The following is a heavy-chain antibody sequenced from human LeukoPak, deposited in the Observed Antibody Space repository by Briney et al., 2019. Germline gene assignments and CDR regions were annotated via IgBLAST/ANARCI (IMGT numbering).Heavy chain of an antibody. D-gene: IGHD3-22*01. CDR3: ARDRGNYYDSSDYYSPLDY. J-gene: IGHJ4*02. V-gene: IGHV3-23*01. CDR2: ISGSGGST. Sequence: GGSLRLSCAASGFTFSSYAMSWVRQAPGKGLEWVSAISGSGGSTYYADSVKGRFTISRDNSKNTLYLQMNSLRAEDTAVYYCARDRGNYYDSSDYYSPLDYWGQGTLVTVSS. CDR1: GFTFSSYA.